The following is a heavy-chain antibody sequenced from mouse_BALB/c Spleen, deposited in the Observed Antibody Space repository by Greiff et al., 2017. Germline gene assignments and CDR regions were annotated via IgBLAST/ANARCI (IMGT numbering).Heavy chain of an antibody. V-gene: IGHV1S81*02. CDR3: TRPHYYGSSYPFAY. J-gene: IGHJ3*01. D-gene: IGHD1-1*01. CDR1: GYTFTSYY. Sequence: QVQLKESGAELVKPGASVKLSCKASGYTFTSYYMYWVKQRPGQGLEWIGEINPSNGGTNFNEKFKSKATLTVDKSSSTAYMQLSSLTSEDSAVYYCTRPHYYGSSYPFAYWGQGTLVTVSA. CDR2: INPSNGGT.